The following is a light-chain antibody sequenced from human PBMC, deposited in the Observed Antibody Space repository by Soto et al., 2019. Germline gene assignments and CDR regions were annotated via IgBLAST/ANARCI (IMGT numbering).Light chain of an antibody. CDR2: DVS. CDR3: SSDTSSSTYV. Sequence: QSALTQPASVSGSPGQSITISCTGTSTDIGRYNYVSWYQQHPGKAPKLMIYDVSNRPSGVSNRFSGSKSGNTASLTISGLQAEDEADYYCSSDTSSSTYVFGTGTKVTVL. J-gene: IGLJ1*01. CDR1: STDIGRYNY. V-gene: IGLV2-14*03.